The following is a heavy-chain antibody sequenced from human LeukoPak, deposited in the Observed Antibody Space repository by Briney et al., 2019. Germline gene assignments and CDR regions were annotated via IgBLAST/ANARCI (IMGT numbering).Heavy chain of an antibody. CDR3: ARVALYNGHDYFDY. CDR2: IYYSGST. V-gene: IGHV4-39*07. CDR1: GGSISSSSYY. D-gene: IGHD5-12*01. J-gene: IGHJ4*02. Sequence: PSETLSLTCTVSGGSISSSSYYWGWIRQPPGKGLEWIGSIYYSGSTYYNPSLKSRVTMSVDTSKKQFSLRLNPVTAADTAVYYCARVALYNGHDYFDYWGQGTLVTVSS.